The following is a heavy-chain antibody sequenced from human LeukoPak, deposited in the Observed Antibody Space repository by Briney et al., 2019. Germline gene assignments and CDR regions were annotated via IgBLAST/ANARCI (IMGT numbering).Heavy chain of an antibody. CDR2: ISGSGGST. V-gene: IGHV3-23*01. CDR1: GFTFSSYA. D-gene: IGHD3-10*01. Sequence: SGGSLRLSCAASGFTFSSYAMSWVRQAPGKGLEWVSAISGSGGSTYYADSVKGRFTISRDNSKNTLYLQMNSLRAEDTAVYYCAKAVTSSGSYYLNYFDYWGQGTLVTVSS. J-gene: IGHJ4*02. CDR3: AKAVTSSGSYYLNYFDY.